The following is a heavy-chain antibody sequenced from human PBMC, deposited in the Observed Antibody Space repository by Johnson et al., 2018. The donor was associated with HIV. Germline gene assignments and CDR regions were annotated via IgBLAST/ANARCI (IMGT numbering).Heavy chain of an antibody. CDR2: ISGSAGIT. Sequence: VLLVESGGGLVQRGGSLRLSCIASGFTFSSYAMSWVRQAPGKGLEWVSAISGSAGITYYADSVKGRFTISRDNSKNTLYLQMNSLRAEDTAVYYCARARARVTFDIWGQGTMVTVSS. CDR3: ARARARVTFDI. V-gene: IGHV3-23*04. D-gene: IGHD2-21*01. CDR1: GFTFSSYA. J-gene: IGHJ3*02.